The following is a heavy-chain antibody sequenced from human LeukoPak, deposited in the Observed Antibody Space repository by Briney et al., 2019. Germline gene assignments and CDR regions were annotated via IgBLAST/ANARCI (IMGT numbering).Heavy chain of an antibody. Sequence: GESLKISCKGSGYSFTSYWIGWVCQMPGKGLEWMGIIYPGDSDTRYSPSFQGQVTISADKSISAAYLQWSSLKASDTAMYYCARQGYCGGDCYRGFDYWGQGTLVTVSS. D-gene: IGHD2-21*02. CDR1: GYSFTSYW. CDR2: IYPGDSDT. V-gene: IGHV5-51*01. CDR3: ARQGYCGGDCYRGFDY. J-gene: IGHJ4*02.